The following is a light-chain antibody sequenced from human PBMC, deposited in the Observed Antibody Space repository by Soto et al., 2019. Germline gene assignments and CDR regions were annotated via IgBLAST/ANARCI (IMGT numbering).Light chain of an antibody. CDR3: QQWFSIPWT. V-gene: IGKV1-39*01. J-gene: IGKJ1*01. CDR1: QTISRF. CDR2: GGS. Sequence: DIQMTQSPSSLSASVGDRVTITCRASQTISRFLNWYQQKPGKAPKLVIYGGSSLQSGDPSRFSGSGSVTEFTLTITSLQPEDFATYAYQQWFSIPWTFGQGTKVEL.